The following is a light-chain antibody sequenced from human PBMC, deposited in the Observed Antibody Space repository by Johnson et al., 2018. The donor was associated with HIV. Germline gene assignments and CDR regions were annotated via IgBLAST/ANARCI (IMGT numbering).Light chain of an antibody. J-gene: IGLJ1*01. CDR1: SSNIGNNY. V-gene: IGLV1-51*01. Sequence: HSVLMQPPSVSAAPGQKVTISCSGSSSNIGNNYVSWYQQVPGTAPKLLIYDNNKRPSGIPDRFSGSKSGTSATLGITGLQTGDEADYYCGTWDSSLSAGVVGTGTKVTVL. CDR3: GTWDSSLSAGV. CDR2: DNN.